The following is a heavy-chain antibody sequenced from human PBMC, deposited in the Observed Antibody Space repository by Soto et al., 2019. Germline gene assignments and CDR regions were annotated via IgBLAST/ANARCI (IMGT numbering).Heavy chain of an antibody. CDR3: ARRKLKYDYVWGSYRYTYYFDY. CDR1: GGSFSGYY. J-gene: IGHJ4*02. D-gene: IGHD3-16*02. Sequence: QVQLQQWGAGLLKPSETLSLTCAVYGGSFSGYYWSWIRQPPGKGLEWIGEINHSGSTNYNPSLKSRVTISVDTSKNQFSLKLSSGTAADTAVYYCARRKLKYDYVWGSYRYTYYFDYWGQGTLVTVSS. CDR2: INHSGST. V-gene: IGHV4-34*01.